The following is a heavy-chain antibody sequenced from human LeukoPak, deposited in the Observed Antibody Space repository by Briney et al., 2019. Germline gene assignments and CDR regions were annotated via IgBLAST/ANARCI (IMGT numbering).Heavy chain of an antibody. CDR3: ARVMGGVTVAGPGGAFDI. J-gene: IGHJ3*02. V-gene: IGHV1-46*01. CDR1: GGTFGSYA. CDR2: INPSGGST. Sequence: ASVKVSCKASGGTFGSYAISWVRQAPGQGLEWMGIINPSGGSTSYAQKFQGRVTMTRDMSTSTVYMELSSLRSEDTAVYYCARVMGGVTVAGPGGAFDIWGQGTMVTVPS. D-gene: IGHD6-19*01.